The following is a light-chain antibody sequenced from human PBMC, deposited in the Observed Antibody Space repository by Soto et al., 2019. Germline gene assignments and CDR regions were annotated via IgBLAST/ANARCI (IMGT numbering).Light chain of an antibody. CDR3: QQYGNSPRT. CDR1: QSIFSNY. Sequence: EVMLTQSPGTLSLSPGERATLSCSASQSIFSNYLAWYQQKSGQAPRLLIYGASNRATGIPDRFSRSGSGTDFTLTISRLERDDFAVYYGQQYGNSPRTFGQGTKVEFK. CDR2: GAS. J-gene: IGKJ1*01. V-gene: IGKV3-20*01.